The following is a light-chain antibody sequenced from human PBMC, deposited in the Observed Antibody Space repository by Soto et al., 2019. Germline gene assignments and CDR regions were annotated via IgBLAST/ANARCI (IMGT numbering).Light chain of an antibody. CDR3: LQDYNYPRT. J-gene: IGKJ1*01. CDR1: QGIRND. CDR2: AAS. V-gene: IGKV1-6*01. Sequence: AIQMTQSPSSLSASVGDRVTITCRASQGIRNDLGRYQQKPGKAPKLLIHAASSLQSGVPSRFSGSGSGTDFTLTISSLQPEDFATYYCLQDYNYPRTFGQGTKVEIK.